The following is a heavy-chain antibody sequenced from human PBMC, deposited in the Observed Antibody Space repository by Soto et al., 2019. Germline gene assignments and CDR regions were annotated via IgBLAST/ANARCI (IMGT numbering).Heavy chain of an antibody. Sequence: QVQLVESGGGLVKPGGSLRLSCAASGFTFSDYYMSWIRQAPGKGLEWVSYISSSGSTIYYPDSVKGRFTISRDNAKNSPYLQMNSLRAEDTAVYYGARSHLYYDSSGYPDYWGQGTLVTVSS. V-gene: IGHV3-11*01. CDR3: ARSHLYYDSSGYPDY. CDR2: ISSSGSTI. CDR1: GFTFSDYY. D-gene: IGHD3-22*01. J-gene: IGHJ4*02.